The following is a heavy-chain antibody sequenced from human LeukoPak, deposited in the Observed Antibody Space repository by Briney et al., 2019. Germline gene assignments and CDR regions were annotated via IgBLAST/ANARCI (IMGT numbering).Heavy chain of an antibody. V-gene: IGHV1-3*01. J-gene: IGHJ6*03. CDR3: ARVSAALGTRYMDV. Sequence: ASVKVSCKASGYTFTSYAMHWVRQAPGQRLEWMGWINAGNGNTKYSQKFQGRVTITRDTSISTVYMEVSGLTSDDTAVFYCARVSAALGTRYMDVWGNGTTVTVSS. D-gene: IGHD6-25*01. CDR2: INAGNGNT. CDR1: GYTFTSYA.